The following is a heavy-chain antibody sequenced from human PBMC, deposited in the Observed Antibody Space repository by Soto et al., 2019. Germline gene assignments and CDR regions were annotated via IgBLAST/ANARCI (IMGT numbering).Heavy chain of an antibody. CDR2: IYSSGST. CDR1: GDSFKNSY. D-gene: IGHD3-10*01. V-gene: IGHV4-4*07. CDR3: AGTEYSYCHYTMDX. J-gene: IGHJ6*02. Sequence: AETLSLTCTVSGDSFKNSYWSWIRQPAGKGLEWIGGIYSSGSTNYNPSLKSRVTMSVDTPRKQFSLKLSSATAAETAVYYCAGTEYSYCHYTMDXWGQGALVTVS.